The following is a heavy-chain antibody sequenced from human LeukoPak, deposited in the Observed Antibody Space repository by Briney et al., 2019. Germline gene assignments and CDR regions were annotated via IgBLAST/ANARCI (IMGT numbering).Heavy chain of an antibody. CDR2: IISGVTTQ. CDR3: ARDTVDGPFVTSLDY. J-gene: IGHJ4*02. V-gene: IGHV3-48*04. Sequence: GGSLRLSCAASGFTFSSYWMNWVRQTPGKGLEWVAHIISGVTTQYYADPVRGRFTVSRDNAKNSLYLHMNSLRAEDTAVYYCARDTVDGPFVTSLDYWGQGARVTVSS. D-gene: IGHD5-12*01. CDR1: GFTFSSYW.